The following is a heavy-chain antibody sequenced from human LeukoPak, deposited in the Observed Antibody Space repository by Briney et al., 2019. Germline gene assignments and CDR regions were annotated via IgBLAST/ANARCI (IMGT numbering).Heavy chain of an antibody. Sequence: ASVKVSCKASGYTFTSYDINWVRQATGQGLEWMGWMNPNSGNTGYAQKFQDRVTITRNTSISTAYMELSSLRSEDTAVYYCARGLKGYYDFWSGYQVYYFDYWGQGTLVTVSS. J-gene: IGHJ4*02. CDR2: MNPNSGNT. CDR3: ARGLKGYYDFWSGYQVYYFDY. V-gene: IGHV1-8*03. D-gene: IGHD3-3*01. CDR1: GYTFTSYD.